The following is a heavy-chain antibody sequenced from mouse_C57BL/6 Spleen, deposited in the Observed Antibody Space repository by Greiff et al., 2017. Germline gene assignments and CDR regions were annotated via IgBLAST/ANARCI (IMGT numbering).Heavy chain of an antibody. Sequence: EVKLVESGGGLVKPGGSLKLSCAASGFTFSDYGMHWVRQAPEKGLEWVAYISSGSSTIYYADTVQGRFTISRDNAKNTLFLQMTSLRSEDTAMYYCAKNWDYFDYWGQGTTLTVSS. J-gene: IGHJ2*01. V-gene: IGHV5-17*01. CDR3: AKNWDYFDY. D-gene: IGHD4-1*01. CDR2: ISSGSSTI. CDR1: GFTFSDYG.